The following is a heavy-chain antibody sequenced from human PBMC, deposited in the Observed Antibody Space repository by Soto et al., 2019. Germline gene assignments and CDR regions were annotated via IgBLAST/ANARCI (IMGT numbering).Heavy chain of an antibody. V-gene: IGHV1-18*01. J-gene: IGHJ5*02. CDR1: GYTFTSYG. CDR2: ISAYNGNT. D-gene: IGHD2-15*01. Sequence: GASVKVSCKASGYTFTSYGISWVRQAPGQGLEWMGWISAYNGNTNYAQKLQGRVTMTTDTSTSTAYMELRSLRSDDTAVYYCARDLPRYCSGGSCLDWFDPWGQRTLVTVS. CDR3: ARDLPRYCSGGSCLDWFDP.